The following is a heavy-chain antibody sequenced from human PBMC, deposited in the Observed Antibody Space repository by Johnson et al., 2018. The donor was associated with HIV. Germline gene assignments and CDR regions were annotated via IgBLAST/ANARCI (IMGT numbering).Heavy chain of an antibody. J-gene: IGHJ3*02. D-gene: IGHD3-16*01. CDR1: GFTFSSYA. CDR3: AVLCSGCADACDM. Sequence: QVQLMESGGGVVQPGRSLRLSCAASGFTFSSYAMHWVRQAPGKGLEWVAVISYDGSNKYYADSVKGRFTISRDNSKNTLYLQMNSLRAEDTAVYYCAVLCSGCADACDMWGQGTMVTVS. CDR2: ISYDGSNK. V-gene: IGHV3-30-3*01.